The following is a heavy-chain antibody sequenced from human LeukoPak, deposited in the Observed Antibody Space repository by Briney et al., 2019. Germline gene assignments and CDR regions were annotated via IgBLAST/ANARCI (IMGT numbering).Heavy chain of an antibody. D-gene: IGHD3-22*01. CDR1: GFTFSSYG. J-gene: IGHJ4*02. Sequence: GGSLRLSCAASGFTFSSYGMHWVRQAPGKGLEWVAFIRYDGSNKYYADSVKGRFTISRDNSKNTLYLQMNSLRAEDTAVYYCAKDRGYYDSSGHDYWGQGTLVTVSS. CDR2: IRYDGSNK. V-gene: IGHV3-30*02. CDR3: AKDRGYYDSSGHDY.